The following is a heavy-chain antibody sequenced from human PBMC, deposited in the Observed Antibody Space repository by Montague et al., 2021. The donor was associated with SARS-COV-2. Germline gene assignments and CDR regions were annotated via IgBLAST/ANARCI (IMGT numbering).Heavy chain of an antibody. Sequence: SETLSLTCSVSGGSIGSYYWSWLRQPPGKGLEWIGHIHYSGSNIYSPSFKSRVTISIDTPKNQFSLKLSSVAAADTAVYYCARSLDPSGTYYLPYWGQGTLVTVSS. J-gene: IGHJ4*02. V-gene: IGHV4-59*01. CDR3: ARSLDPSGTYYLPY. CDR1: GGSIGSYY. D-gene: IGHD3-10*01. CDR2: IHYSGSN.